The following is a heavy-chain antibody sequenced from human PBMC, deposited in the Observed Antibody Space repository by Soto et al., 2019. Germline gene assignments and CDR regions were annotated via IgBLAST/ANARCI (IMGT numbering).Heavy chain of an antibody. V-gene: IGHV3-74*01. CDR3: ARDRRVHSYGYDAFDI. CDR1: GFTFSSYW. D-gene: IGHD5-18*01. Sequence: EVQLVESGGGLVQPGGSLRLSCAASGFTFSSYWMHWVRQAPGKGLVWVSRINSDGSSTSYADSVKGRFTISRDNAKNTLCLQMNSLRAEDTAVYYCARDRRVHSYGYDAFDIWGQGTMVTVSS. CDR2: INSDGSST. J-gene: IGHJ3*02.